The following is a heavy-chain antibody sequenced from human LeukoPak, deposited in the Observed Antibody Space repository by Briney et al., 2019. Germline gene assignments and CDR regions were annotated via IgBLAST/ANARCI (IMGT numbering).Heavy chain of an antibody. J-gene: IGHJ4*02. D-gene: IGHD3-3*01. CDR3: ARARDLTIFGVVNPGTLDY. CDR1: GGSISSGGYY. V-gene: IGHV4-31*03. CDR2: IYYSGST. Sequence: SKTLSLTCTVSGGSISSGGYYWSWIRQHPGKGLEWIGYIYYSGSTYYNPSLKSRVTISVDTSKNQFSLKLSSVTAADTAVYYCARARDLTIFGVVNPGTLDYWGQGTLVTVSS.